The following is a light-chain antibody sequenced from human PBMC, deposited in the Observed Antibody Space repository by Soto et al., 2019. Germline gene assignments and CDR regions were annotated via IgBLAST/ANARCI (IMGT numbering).Light chain of an antibody. J-gene: IGKJ5*01. CDR1: QSVGKY. V-gene: IGKV3-11*01. CDR3: QQRSDWPPIT. CDR2: DAS. Sequence: EIVMTQSPATLSLSPGERATLSCRASQSVGKYLVWYQQKPGQAPRLLTYDASNRAAGVPYRFRGSGSGTDFTLTISSVEPEDFGVYYCQQRSDWPPITFGQGTRLEIK.